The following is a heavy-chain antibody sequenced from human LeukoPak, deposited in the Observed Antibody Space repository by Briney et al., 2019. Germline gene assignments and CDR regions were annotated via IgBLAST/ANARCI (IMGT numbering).Heavy chain of an antibody. J-gene: IGHJ4*02. Sequence: PSETLSLTCTVSGGSISNYYWSWIRQPPGKGLEWIAYIYYSGSTNYNPSLKSRVTLSVDTSKKQFSLKLSSVTAADTAVYYCARGDSTSWYYFDFWGQGTLVTVSS. CDR3: ARGDSTSWYYFDF. CDR2: IYYSGST. CDR1: GGSISNYY. V-gene: IGHV4-59*01. D-gene: IGHD6-13*01.